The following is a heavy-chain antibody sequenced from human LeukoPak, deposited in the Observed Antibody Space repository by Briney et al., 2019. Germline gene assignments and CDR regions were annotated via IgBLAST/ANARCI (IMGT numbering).Heavy chain of an antibody. CDR2: ISSSGSTI. CDR1: GFTVGSNY. CDR3: ATGDRVREGGYYFVY. V-gene: IGHV3-11*01. Sequence: GGSLRLSCAASGFTVGSNYMSWIRQAPGKGLEWVSYISSSGSTIYYADSVKGRFTISRDNAKNSLYLQMNSLRAEDTAVYYCATGDRVREGGYYFVYWGQGTLVTVSS. J-gene: IGHJ4*02. D-gene: IGHD3-22*01.